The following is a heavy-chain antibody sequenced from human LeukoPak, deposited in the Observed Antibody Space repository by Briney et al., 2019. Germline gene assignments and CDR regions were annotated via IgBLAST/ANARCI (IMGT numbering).Heavy chain of an antibody. J-gene: IGHJ4*02. D-gene: IGHD3-10*01. V-gene: IGHV3-30*02. CDR1: EFTFSSYG. CDR2: VRYDGSQE. CDR3: AREPYYYGSGSYRFDY. Sequence: GGSLRLSCAASEFTFSSYGMHWVRQAPGKGLDWVAFVRYDGSQEYYADSVKGRFTLSRDNSKNTLYLQMNSLRAEDTAVYYCAREPYYYGSGSYRFDYWGQGTLVTVSS.